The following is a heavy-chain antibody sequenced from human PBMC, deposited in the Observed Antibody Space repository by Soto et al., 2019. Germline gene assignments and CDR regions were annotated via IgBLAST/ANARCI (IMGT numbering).Heavy chain of an antibody. V-gene: IGHV4-39*01. D-gene: IGHD6-19*01. CDR3: ARQGRSPGIAVAGVGYYYYYGMDV. CDR2: IYYSGST. CDR1: GGYISSSIYY. J-gene: IGHJ6*02. Sequence: PSETLSLTCTVSGGYISSSIYYWGWIRQPPGKGLEWIGSIYYSGSTYYNPSLKSRVTISVDTSKNQFSLKLSSVTAADTAVYYCARQGRSPGIAVAGVGYYYYYGMDVWGQGTTVTVSS.